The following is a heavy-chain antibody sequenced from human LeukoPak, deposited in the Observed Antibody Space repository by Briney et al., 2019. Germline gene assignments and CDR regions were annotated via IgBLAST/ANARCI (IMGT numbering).Heavy chain of an antibody. CDR2: IYYSGST. J-gene: IGHJ4*02. D-gene: IGHD5-18*01. CDR1: GGSISSYY. CDR3: ARTMGGYSYGPDY. V-gene: IGHV4-59*01. Sequence: PSETLSLTCTVSGGSISSYYWNWIRQPPGKGLEWIGYIYYSGSTNYNPSLKSRVTISVDTSKNQFSLKLSSVTAADTAVYYCARTMGGYSYGPDYWGQGTLVTVSS.